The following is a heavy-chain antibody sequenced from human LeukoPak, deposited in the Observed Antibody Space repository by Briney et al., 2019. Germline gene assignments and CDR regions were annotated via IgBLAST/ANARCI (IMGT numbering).Heavy chain of an antibody. CDR2: IRYDGSTE. CDR1: GFTFSKYG. Sequence: GKSLRLSCEVSGFTFSKYGMHWVRQAPGKGLEWVSTIRYDGSTEYYADSVRGRFTISRDNSKNTLYLQMNSLRAEDTAVYYCAKLQSDGLRTYYGMDVWGQGTTVTVSS. CDR3: AKLQSDGLRTYYGMDV. D-gene: IGHD4-17*01. V-gene: IGHV3-33*06. J-gene: IGHJ6*02.